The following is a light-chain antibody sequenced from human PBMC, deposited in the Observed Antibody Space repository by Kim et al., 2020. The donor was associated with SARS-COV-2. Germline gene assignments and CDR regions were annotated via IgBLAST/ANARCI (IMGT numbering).Light chain of an antibody. CDR1: QIVSHY. Sequence: GDRATITCRSRQIVSHYLAWYQHKPGKAPKLRVYDASSLEGGVPSRFSGSGSGTELTLPITSLQPDDFATYYCHQYGSSPWSFGQGTKVDIK. CDR2: DAS. J-gene: IGKJ1*01. CDR3: HQYGSSPWS. V-gene: IGKV1-5*01.